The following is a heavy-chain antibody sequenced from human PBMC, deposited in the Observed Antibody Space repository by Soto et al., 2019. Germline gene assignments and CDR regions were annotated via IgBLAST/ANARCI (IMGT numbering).Heavy chain of an antibody. CDR1: GGSISSYY. D-gene: IGHD3-22*01. CDR2: IYYSGST. V-gene: IGHV4-59*01. J-gene: IGHJ5*02. Sequence: LSLTCTVSGGSISSYYWSWVRQPPGKGLEWIGYIYYSGSTNYNPSLKSRVTISVDTSKNQFSLKLSSVTAADTAVYYCARDRSGYSNWFDPWGQGTLVTVSS. CDR3: ARDRSGYSNWFDP.